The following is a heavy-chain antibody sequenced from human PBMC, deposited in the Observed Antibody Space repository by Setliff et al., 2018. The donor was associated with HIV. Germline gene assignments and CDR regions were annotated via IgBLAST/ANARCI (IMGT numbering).Heavy chain of an antibody. D-gene: IGHD6-13*01. V-gene: IGHV4-4*09. CDR3: TRTNPLAAPPFDF. Sequence: SETLSLTCTASGVSISNYYWNWIRQPPGKGLEWIGYIFTSGDTNYNPSLRSRVTLSVDTSKNQVSLNLSPLTAADTAVYYCTRTNPLAAPPFDFWGQGTLVTVSS. CDR1: GVSISNYY. J-gene: IGHJ4*02. CDR2: IFTSGDT.